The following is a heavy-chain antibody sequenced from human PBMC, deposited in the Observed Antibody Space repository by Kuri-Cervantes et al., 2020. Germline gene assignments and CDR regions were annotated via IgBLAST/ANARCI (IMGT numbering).Heavy chain of an antibody. V-gene: IGHV3-48*04. J-gene: IGHJ4*02. CDR2: IDSGSYTM. D-gene: IGHD7-27*01. CDR3: AGEMGNWGYFDY. CDR1: GFNLITYS. Sequence: GGSLRLSCVASGFNLITYSMSWVRQAPGKGLEWVSYIDSGSYTMYYADSVKGRFTISRDNAKNSLYLQMNSLRAEDTAVYYCAGEMGNWGYFDYWGQGTLVTVSS.